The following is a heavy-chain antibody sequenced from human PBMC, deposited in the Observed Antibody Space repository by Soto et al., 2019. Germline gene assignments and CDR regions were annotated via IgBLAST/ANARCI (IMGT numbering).Heavy chain of an antibody. V-gene: IGHV1-69*04. Sequence: SVKVSCKAPGGTFSSYTISWVRQAPGQGLEWMGRIIPILGIANYAQKFQGRVTITADKSTSTAYMELSSLRSEDTAVYYCARDRYGDYRNYYYYYYMDVWGKGTTVTVSS. CDR1: GGTFSSYT. J-gene: IGHJ6*03. D-gene: IGHD4-17*01. CDR3: ARDRYGDYRNYYYYYYMDV. CDR2: IIPILGIA.